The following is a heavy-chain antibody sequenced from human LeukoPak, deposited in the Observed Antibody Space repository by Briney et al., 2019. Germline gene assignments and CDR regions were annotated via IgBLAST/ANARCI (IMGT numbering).Heavy chain of an antibody. V-gene: IGHV3-7*01. CDR1: GFTFGSYW. Sequence: GGSLRLSCAASGFTFGSYWMSWVRQAPGKGLEWVANIKQDGSEKYYVDSVKGRFTISRDNAKNSLYLQMNSLRAEDMAVYYCARDYYFDYWGQGTLVTVSS. J-gene: IGHJ4*02. CDR2: IKQDGSEK. CDR3: ARDYYFDY.